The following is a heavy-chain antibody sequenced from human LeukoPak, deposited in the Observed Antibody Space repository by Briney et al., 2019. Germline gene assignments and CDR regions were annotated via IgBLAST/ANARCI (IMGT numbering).Heavy chain of an antibody. CDR2: ISVSGGAT. Sequence: GGSLRLSCAASEFSFNIYVMSWVRQAPGTGLEWVSSISVSGGATFYADSVKGRFTISRDNSKNTLYLQMNSLRAENTAVYYCAKTKKSYYDILTGLIFDYWGQGTLVTVSS. CDR3: AKTKKSYYDILTGLIFDY. J-gene: IGHJ4*02. D-gene: IGHD3-9*01. CDR1: EFSFNIYV. V-gene: IGHV3-23*01.